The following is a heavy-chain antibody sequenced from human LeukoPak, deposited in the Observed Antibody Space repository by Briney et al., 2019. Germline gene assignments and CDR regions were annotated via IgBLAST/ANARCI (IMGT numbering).Heavy chain of an antibody. Sequence: GRSLRLSCAASGFTFSSYWMHWVRQVPGKGLVWVARINPGGSSITYADSVKGRFTISRDNAKKTLYLQMDSLRAEDTGVYYCARSNQADDYWGQGTLVTVSS. D-gene: IGHD1-14*01. CDR2: INPGGSSI. V-gene: IGHV3-74*01. CDR1: GFTFSSYW. J-gene: IGHJ4*02. CDR3: ARSNQADDY.